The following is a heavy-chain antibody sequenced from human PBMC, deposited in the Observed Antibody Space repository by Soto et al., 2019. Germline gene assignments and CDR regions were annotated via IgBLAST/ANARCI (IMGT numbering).Heavy chain of an antibody. CDR2: IIPIFGTA. CDR1: GGTFSSYA. J-gene: IGHJ6*02. V-gene: IGHV1-69*13. Sequence: ASVKVSCKASGGTFSSYAISWVRQAPGQGLEWMGGIIPIFGTANYAQKFQGRVTITADESTSTAYMELSSLRSEDTAVYYCARDTGPIVVVQAAIHGMDVWGQGTTVTVSS. CDR3: ARDTGPIVVVQAAIHGMDV. D-gene: IGHD2-2*01.